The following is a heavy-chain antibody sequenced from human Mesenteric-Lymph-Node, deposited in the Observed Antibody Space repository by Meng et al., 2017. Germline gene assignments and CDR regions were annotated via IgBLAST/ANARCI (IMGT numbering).Heavy chain of an antibody. D-gene: IGHD3-9*01. Sequence: GESLKISCAASGFTFRSYVMSWVRQAPGKGLEWMGGFDPEDGETIYAQKFQGRVTMTEDTSTDTAYMELSSLRSEDTAVYYCATPTQYYDILTGYYSFDYWGQGTLVTVSS. CDR2: FDPEDGET. CDR1: GFTFRSYV. J-gene: IGHJ4*02. CDR3: ATPTQYYDILTGYYSFDY. V-gene: IGHV1-24*01.